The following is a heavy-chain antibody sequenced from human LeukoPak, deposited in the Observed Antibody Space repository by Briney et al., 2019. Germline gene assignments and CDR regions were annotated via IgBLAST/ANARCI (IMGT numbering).Heavy chain of an antibody. J-gene: IGHJ5*02. Sequence: GGSLRLSCAASGFTFSDYWMIWVRQAPGKGLDRVGNIKQDGSEKRYADSVRGRFSISRDNAQTSPYLQMNSLRAEDTAVYYCARASDPWLQLTWGQGTLVTVSS. CDR2: IKQDGSEK. V-gene: IGHV3-7*05. D-gene: IGHD5-24*01. CDR3: ARASDPWLQLT. CDR1: GFTFSDYW.